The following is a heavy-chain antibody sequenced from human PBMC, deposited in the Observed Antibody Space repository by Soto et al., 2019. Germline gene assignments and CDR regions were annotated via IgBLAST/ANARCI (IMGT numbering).Heavy chain of an antibody. D-gene: IGHD3-10*01. Sequence: QVQLVESGGGVVQPGRSLRLSCAASGFTFSSYGMHWVRQAPGKGLEWVAGISYDGSNKYYADSVKGRFTISRDNSKNTLYLQMTSLRAEDTAVYYCAKERDYYGSGSYADYWGQGTLVTVSS. CDR2: ISYDGSNK. J-gene: IGHJ4*02. CDR1: GFTFSSYG. CDR3: AKERDYYGSGSYADY. V-gene: IGHV3-30*18.